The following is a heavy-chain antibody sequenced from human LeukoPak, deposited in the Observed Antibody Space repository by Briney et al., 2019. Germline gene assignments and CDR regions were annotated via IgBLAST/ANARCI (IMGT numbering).Heavy chain of an antibody. CDR2: IYYSGST. D-gene: IGHD5-18*01. CDR1: GGSISSSSYY. CDR3: ARRGYSFGSDY. Sequence: SETLSLTCTVSGGSISSSSYYWGWIRQPPGKGLEWIGSIYYSGSTYYNPSLKSRVTISVDTSKNQFSLKLSSVTAADTAVYYCARRGYSFGSDYWGPGTLVTVSP. V-gene: IGHV4-39*01. J-gene: IGHJ4*02.